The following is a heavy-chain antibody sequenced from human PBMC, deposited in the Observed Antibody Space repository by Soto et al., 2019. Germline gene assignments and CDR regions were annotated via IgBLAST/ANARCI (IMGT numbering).Heavy chain of an antibody. D-gene: IGHD6-19*01. V-gene: IGHV2-5*02. CDR2: IHWDDEK. CDR3: AYRPFALGSGWNFDF. J-gene: IGHJ4*01. Sequence: QITLKESGPPLVIPTQTLTLTCTFSGFSLNTRGVGVGWIRQPPGKALEWVALIHWDDEKRYSPSLRNTLTITKDTSKNQVVLIMTHMDPVDTATYSCAYRPFALGSGWNFDFWCHGIMVTVSS. CDR1: GFSLNTRGVG.